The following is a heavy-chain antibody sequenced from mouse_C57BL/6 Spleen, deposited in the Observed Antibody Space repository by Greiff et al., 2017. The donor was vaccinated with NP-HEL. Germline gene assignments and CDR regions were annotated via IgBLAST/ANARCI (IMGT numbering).Heavy chain of an antibody. V-gene: IGHV1-69*01. CDR1: GYTFTSYW. J-gene: IGHJ2*01. CDR2: IDPSDSYT. D-gene: IGHD1-1*01. CDR3: ARRSYGSSFYFDY. Sequence: QVQLKQPGAELVMPGASVKLSCKASGYTFTSYWMHWVKQRPGQGLEWIGEIDPSDSYTNYNQKFKGKSTLTVDKSSSTAYMQLSSLTSEDSAVYYCARRSYGSSFYFDYWGQGTTLTVSS.